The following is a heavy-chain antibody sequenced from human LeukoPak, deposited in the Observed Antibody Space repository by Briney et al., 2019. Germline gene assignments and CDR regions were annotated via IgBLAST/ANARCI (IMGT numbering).Heavy chain of an antibody. CDR2: IYYSGST. V-gene: IGHV4-30-4*08. J-gene: IGHJ4*02. CDR1: GGSISSGDYY. Sequence: SETLSLTCTVSGGSISSGDYYWSWIRQPPGKGLEWIGYIYYSGSTYYNPSLKSRVTISVDTSKNQFSLKLSSVTAADTAVYYCARVNYYYDSSGRDYWGQGTLVTVSS. CDR3: ARVNYYYDSSGRDY. D-gene: IGHD3-22*01.